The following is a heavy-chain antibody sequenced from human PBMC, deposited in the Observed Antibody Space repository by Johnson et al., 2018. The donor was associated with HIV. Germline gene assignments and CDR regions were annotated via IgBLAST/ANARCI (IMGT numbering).Heavy chain of an antibody. CDR3: VRVKYYGSGSYGTGGAFDI. CDR1: EFTYSDFY. D-gene: IGHD3-10*01. J-gene: IGHJ3*02. Sequence: QVQLVESGGGLVKPGGSLRLSCAASEFTYSDFYINWIRQPPGKGLEWVSSISATGTTLYYADSVKGRFTISTDNAKNSLYLQMNSLIPEDTAVDYCVRVKYYGSGSYGTGGAFDIWGQGTMVTVSS. CDR2: ISATGTTL. V-gene: IGHV3-11*04.